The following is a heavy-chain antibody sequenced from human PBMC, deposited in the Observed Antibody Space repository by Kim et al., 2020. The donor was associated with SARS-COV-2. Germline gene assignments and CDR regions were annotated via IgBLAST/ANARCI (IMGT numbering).Heavy chain of an antibody. V-gene: IGHV4-30-4*01. CDR3: ARGGPTSGGEGKFEF. Sequence: SETLSLTCTVSGDSISSDDYYWSWVRQPPGAGLEWIGYISYSGVTYFNPSLKRRLTISVGSSNNEFYLYLRSVTAADTAVYYCARGGPTSGGEGKFEFWGQGTLVTVSS. D-gene: IGHD2-8*02. CDR1: GDSISSDDYY. J-gene: IGHJ4*02. CDR2: ISYSGVT.